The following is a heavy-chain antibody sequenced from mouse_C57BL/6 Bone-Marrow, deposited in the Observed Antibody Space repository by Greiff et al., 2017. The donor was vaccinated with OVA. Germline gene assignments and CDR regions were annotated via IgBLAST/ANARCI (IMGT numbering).Heavy chain of an antibody. CDR2: INPNNGGT. V-gene: IGHV1-18*01. D-gene: IGHD2-5*01. CDR3: ARSKHGYFDV. Sequence: VQLQQSGPELVKPGASVKISCKASGYTFTDYNMDWVKQSHGKSLEWIGDINPNNGGTIYNQKFKGKATLTVDKSSSTAYMELRSLTSEDTAVYYCARSKHGYFDVWGTGTTVTVSS. CDR1: GYTFTDYN. J-gene: IGHJ1*03.